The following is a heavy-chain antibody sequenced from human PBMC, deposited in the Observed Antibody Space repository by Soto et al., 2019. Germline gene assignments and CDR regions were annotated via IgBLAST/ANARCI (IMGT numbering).Heavy chain of an antibody. CDR2: ISNDGSDK. V-gene: IGHV3-30*18. D-gene: IGHD6-13*01. Sequence: QVQLVESGGGVVQPGRSLRLSCAASGFTFNNYGMHWARQAPGKGLEWVAAISNDGSDKYYAASVKGRLTISRDNSKNTVFLQMSSLRAEDTAVYYCAKDQARAASHGIDWGHGTMVIVSS. CDR1: GFTFNNYG. CDR3: AKDQARAASHGID. J-gene: IGHJ3*01.